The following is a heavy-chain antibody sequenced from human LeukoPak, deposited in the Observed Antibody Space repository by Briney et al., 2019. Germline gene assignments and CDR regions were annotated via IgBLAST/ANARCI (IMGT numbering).Heavy chain of an antibody. CDR3: AKDGRAVAGPIDY. D-gene: IGHD6-19*01. V-gene: IGHV3-9*01. J-gene: IGHJ4*02. CDR2: ISWNSGSI. CDR1: GFTFDDYA. Sequence: GGSLRLSCAASGFTFDDYAMHWVRQAPGKGLEWVSGISWNSGSIGYADSVKGRFTISRDNAKNSLYLQMNSLRAEDTALYYCAKDGRAVAGPIDYWGQGTLVTVSS.